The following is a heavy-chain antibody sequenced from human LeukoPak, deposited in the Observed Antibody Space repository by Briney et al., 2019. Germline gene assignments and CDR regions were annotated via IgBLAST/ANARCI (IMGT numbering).Heavy chain of an antibody. CDR3: ARQSLGYCSGGSCYDFDY. Sequence: SETLSLTCAVSGGSISSSNWWSWVRQPPGKGLEWIGEIYHSGSTNYNPSLKSRVTISVDKSKNQFSLKLSSVTAADTAVYYCARQSLGYCSGGSCYDFDYWGQGTLVTVSS. J-gene: IGHJ4*02. D-gene: IGHD2-15*01. V-gene: IGHV4-4*02. CDR1: GGSISSSNW. CDR2: IYHSGST.